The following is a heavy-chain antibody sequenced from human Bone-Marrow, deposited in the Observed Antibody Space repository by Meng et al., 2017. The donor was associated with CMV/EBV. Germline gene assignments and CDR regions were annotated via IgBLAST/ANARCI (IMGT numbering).Heavy chain of an antibody. J-gene: IGHJ4*02. D-gene: IGHD3-10*01. CDR2: IYYSGST. CDR1: GGSISSSSYY. V-gene: IGHV4-39*07. CDR3: AREGYKITMVRGALSAGDDY. Sequence: SEPLSLTCTVSGGSISSSSYYWGWIRQPPGKGLEWIGSIYYSGSTYYNPSLKSRVTISVDTSKNQFSLKLSSVTAADTAVYYCAREGYKITMVRGALSAGDDYWGQGTLVTVSS.